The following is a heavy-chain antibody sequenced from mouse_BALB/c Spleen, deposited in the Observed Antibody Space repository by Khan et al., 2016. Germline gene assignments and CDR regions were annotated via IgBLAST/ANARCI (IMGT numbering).Heavy chain of an antibody. Sequence: EVQLVESGGGLVQPKGSLKLSCAASGFTFNTYAMHWVRQAPGKGLEWVARIRSKSNNYATSYADSVKGRFTISRDDSQSLLYLQMNNLKTEDTAMYYSVRPNYDNYAMDYWGKETAVTVSS. D-gene: IGHD2-3*01. V-gene: IGHV10-1*02. CDR3: VRPNYDNYAMDY. CDR2: IRSKSNNYAT. J-gene: IGHJ4*01. CDR1: GFTFNTYA.